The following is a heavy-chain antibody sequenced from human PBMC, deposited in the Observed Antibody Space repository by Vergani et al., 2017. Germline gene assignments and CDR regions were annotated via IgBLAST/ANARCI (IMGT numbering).Heavy chain of an antibody. CDR2: IRSKANSYAT. D-gene: IGHD2/OR15-2a*01. Sequence: EVQLVESGGGLVQPGGSLKLSCAASGFTFSGSAMHWVRQASGKGLEWVGRIRSKANSYATAYAASVKGRFTISRDDSKNTAYLQMSSLKTDDTAVYYSTRYYDDYYYGMDVWGQGTTVTVSS. CDR1: GFTFSGSA. J-gene: IGHJ6*02. CDR3: TRYYDDYYYGMDV. V-gene: IGHV3-73*02.